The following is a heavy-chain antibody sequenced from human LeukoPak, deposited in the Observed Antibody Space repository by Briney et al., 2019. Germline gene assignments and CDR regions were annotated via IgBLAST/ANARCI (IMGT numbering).Heavy chain of an antibody. Sequence: SETLSLTCAVSGYSISSGYYWGWIRQPPGKGLEWIGSIYHSGSTYYNPSLKSRVTISVDTSKNQFSLKLSSVTAADTAVYYCARGGDTANWFDPWGQATLVTVSS. CDR1: GYSISSGYY. CDR3: ARGGDTANWFDP. V-gene: IGHV4-38-2*01. CDR2: IYHSGST. D-gene: IGHD5-18*01. J-gene: IGHJ5*02.